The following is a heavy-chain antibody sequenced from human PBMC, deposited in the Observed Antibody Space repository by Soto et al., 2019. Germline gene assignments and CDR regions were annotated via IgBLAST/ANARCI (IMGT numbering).Heavy chain of an antibody. Sequence: GGSLRLSCAVSGITFKEYGMSWVRQTPGKGLQWVAGISSDGSITSYADSVRGRFTISRDNAKNTLYLQMNSLRADDTALYYCAREGSGLDYWGQGTLVTVSS. J-gene: IGHJ4*02. CDR3: AREGSGLDY. CDR2: ISSDGSIT. CDR1: GITFKEYG. V-gene: IGHV3-74*01.